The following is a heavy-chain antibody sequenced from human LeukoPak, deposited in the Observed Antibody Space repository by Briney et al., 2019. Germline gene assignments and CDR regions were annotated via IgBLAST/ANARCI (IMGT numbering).Heavy chain of an antibody. Sequence: SETLSLTCAVSGYSISSASYWGGIRPPPGKGLEWIGNIYDSGSPYYNPSLKSRVTISVDTSKNQFSLKLSSVTAADTAVYYCARPISSQGYFGVVIDWGHGTLVTVSS. V-gene: IGHV4-38-2*01. CDR3: ARPISSQGYFGVVID. CDR1: GYSISSASY. CDR2: IYDSGSP. J-gene: IGHJ4*01. D-gene: IGHD3-3*01.